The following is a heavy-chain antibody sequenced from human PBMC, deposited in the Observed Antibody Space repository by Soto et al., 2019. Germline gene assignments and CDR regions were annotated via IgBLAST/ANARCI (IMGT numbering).Heavy chain of an antibody. V-gene: IGHV4-61*08. CDR2: IYYNAIT. J-gene: IGHJ5*02. CDR1: GDSVSSGAYY. CDR3: ARANIAAAGTIFDP. D-gene: IGHD6-13*01. Sequence: QVKLQESGPGLVKPSETLSLTCTVSGDSVSSGAYYWSWVRQPPGKGLEWIGYIYYNAITNYNPSLKSRVTILVDTSESEISLTLNSVTAADTAVYYCARANIAAAGTIFDPWGQGVLVTVSA.